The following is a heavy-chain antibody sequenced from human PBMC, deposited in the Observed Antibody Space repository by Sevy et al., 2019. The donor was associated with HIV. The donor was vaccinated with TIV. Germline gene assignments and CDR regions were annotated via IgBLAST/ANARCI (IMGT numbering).Heavy chain of an antibody. CDR3: ARDVGGYYVQFAFDI. Sequence: RGSLRLSCAASGFTFSSYAMHWVRQAPGKGLEWVAVISYDGSNKYYEDSVKGRFTISRDNSKNTLYLQMNSLRAEDTAVYYCARDVGGYYVQFAFDIWGQGTMVTVSS. D-gene: IGHD3-10*01. J-gene: IGHJ3*02. V-gene: IGHV3-30-3*01. CDR1: GFTFSSYA. CDR2: ISYDGSNK.